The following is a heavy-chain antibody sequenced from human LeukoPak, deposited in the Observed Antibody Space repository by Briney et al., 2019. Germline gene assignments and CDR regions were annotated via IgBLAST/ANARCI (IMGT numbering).Heavy chain of an antibody. D-gene: IGHD3-22*01. CDR1: GGTFSSYA. V-gene: IGHV1-69*05. CDR2: IIPIFGTA. CDR3: VRDLGAWDYYDSSVGAFDI. Sequence: SVKVSCKASGGTFSSYAISWVRQAPGQGLEWMGRIIPIFGTANYAQKFQGRVTITTDESTSTAYMELSSLRSEDTAVYYCVRDLGAWDYYDSSVGAFDIWGQGTMVTVSS. J-gene: IGHJ3*02.